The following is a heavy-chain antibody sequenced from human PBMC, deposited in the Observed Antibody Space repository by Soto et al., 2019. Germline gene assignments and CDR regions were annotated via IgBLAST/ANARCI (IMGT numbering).Heavy chain of an antibody. J-gene: IGHJ4*02. Sequence: QVQLQESSPGLVKPSETLSLTCTVSGGSVSNSYWGWIRQPPGKGLEWVAYVYYSGSTNYNPSLGSRVTISVDKSKNQFSLKMTSVTGADTAVYYCARGRSHEWELLVQYYDYWGQGTLVTVSS. V-gene: IGHV4-59*02. D-gene: IGHD1-26*01. CDR2: VYYSGST. CDR1: GGSVSNSY. CDR3: ARGRSHEWELLVQYYDY.